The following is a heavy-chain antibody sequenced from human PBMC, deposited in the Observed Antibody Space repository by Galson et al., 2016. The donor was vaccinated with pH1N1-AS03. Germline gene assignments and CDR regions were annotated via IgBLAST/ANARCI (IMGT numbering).Heavy chain of an antibody. CDR2: ISDTGGRT. Sequence: LRLSCAASGFLFSDYAIYWVRQAPGTGLEFVSGISDTGGRTYYADSVKGRITISRDNSENTVLLQMGSLSPADVAVYYCTREGKFTHHYDGMDVWGQGTTVTVSS. V-gene: IGHV3-64*02. D-gene: IGHD3-10*01. J-gene: IGHJ6*02. CDR1: GFLFSDYA. CDR3: TREGKFTHHYDGMDV.